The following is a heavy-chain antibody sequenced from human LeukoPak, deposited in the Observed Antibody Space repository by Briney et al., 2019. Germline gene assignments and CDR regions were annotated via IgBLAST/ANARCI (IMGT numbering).Heavy chain of an antibody. CDR2: ISSGGTNK. CDR1: GFTFSSYG. CDR3: AKEWTTITNFDY. V-gene: IGHV3-30*18. D-gene: IGHD1-1*01. Sequence: GRSLRLSCAASGFTFSSYGMHWVRQAPGKGLEWVAVISSGGTNKYYGDSVKGRFTVSRDDSKNTLSLQMNSLRAEDTAVYYCAKEWTTITNFDYWGQGILVTVSS. J-gene: IGHJ4*02.